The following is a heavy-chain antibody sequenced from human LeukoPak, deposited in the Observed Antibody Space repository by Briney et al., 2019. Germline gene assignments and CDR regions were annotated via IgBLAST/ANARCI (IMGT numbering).Heavy chain of an antibody. Sequence: GGSLRLSCAASGFTVSSNYMSWVRQAPGKGLEWVSVIYSGGSTYYADSVKGRSTISRDNSKNTLYLQMNSLRAEDTAVYYCARDLYYYGSGSYPSDYWGQGTLVTVSS. V-gene: IGHV3-66*01. CDR2: IYSGGST. CDR1: GFTVSSNY. D-gene: IGHD3-10*01. J-gene: IGHJ4*02. CDR3: ARDLYYYGSGSYPSDY.